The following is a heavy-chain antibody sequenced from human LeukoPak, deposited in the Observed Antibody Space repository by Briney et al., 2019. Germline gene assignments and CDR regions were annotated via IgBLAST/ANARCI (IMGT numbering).Heavy chain of an antibody. D-gene: IGHD5-12*01. CDR2: INPNSGGT. V-gene: IGHV1-2*02. J-gene: IGHJ5*02. CDR3: ARDRVATIPPNWFDP. Sequence: ASVKVSCKASGYTFTGYYMHWVRQAPGQELEWMGWINPNSGGTNYAQKFQGRVTMTRDTSISTAYMELSRLRSDDTAVYYCARDRVATIPPNWFDPWGQGTLVTVSS. CDR1: GYTFTGYY.